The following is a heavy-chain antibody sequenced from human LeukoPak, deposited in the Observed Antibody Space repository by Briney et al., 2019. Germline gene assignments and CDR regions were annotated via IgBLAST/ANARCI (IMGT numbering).Heavy chain of an antibody. Sequence: SETLSLICTVSGGSISIYYWSWIRQPPGKGLEWIGYIYYSGSTNYNPSLKSRVTISVDTSKNQFSLKLSSVTAADTAVYYCARGSITMVRGSPRYMDVWGKGTTVTVSS. CDR1: GGSISIYY. V-gene: IGHV4-59*01. CDR3: ARGSITMVRGSPRYMDV. J-gene: IGHJ6*03. CDR2: IYYSGST. D-gene: IGHD3-10*01.